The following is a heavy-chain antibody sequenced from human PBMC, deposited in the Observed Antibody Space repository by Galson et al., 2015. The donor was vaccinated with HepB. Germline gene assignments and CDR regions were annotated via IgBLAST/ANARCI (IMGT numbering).Heavy chain of an antibody. CDR1: GFTFSSYG. V-gene: IGHV3-30*18. CDR3: AENYGDYANGMDV. D-gene: IGHD4-17*01. Sequence: SLRLSCAASGFTFSSYGMHWVRQAPGKGLEWVAVISYDGSNKYYADSVKGRFTISRDNSKNTLYLQMNSLRAEDTAVYYCAENYGDYANGMDVWGQGTTVTVSS. CDR2: ISYDGSNK. J-gene: IGHJ6*02.